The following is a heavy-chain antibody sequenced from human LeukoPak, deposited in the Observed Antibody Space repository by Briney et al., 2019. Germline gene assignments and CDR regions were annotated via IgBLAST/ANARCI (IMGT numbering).Heavy chain of an antibody. J-gene: IGHJ5*02. CDR2: IRYDGSNK. Sequence: PGGSLRLSCAASGFTFSSYGMHWVRQAPGKGLEWVAFIRYDGSNKYYADSMKGRFTISRDNSKNTLYLQMNSLRAEDTAVYYCAKDYSKTSYYGSGTYYRPNWFDPWGQGTLDTVSS. D-gene: IGHD3-10*01. CDR3: AKDYSKTSYYGSGTYYRPNWFDP. V-gene: IGHV3-30*02. CDR1: GFTFSSYG.